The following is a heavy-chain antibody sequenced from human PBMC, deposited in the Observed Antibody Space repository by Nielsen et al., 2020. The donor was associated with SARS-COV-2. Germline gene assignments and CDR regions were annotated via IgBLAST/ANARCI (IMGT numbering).Heavy chain of an antibody. CDR3: ARHGRSSGEFDY. Sequence: SETLSLTCAVYGGSFSGYYWSWIRQPPGKGLEWIGEINHSGSTNYNPSLKSRVTISVDTSKNQFSLKLSSVTAADTAVYYCARHGRSSGEFDYWGQGTLGTVSS. J-gene: IGHJ4*02. CDR1: GGSFSGYY. V-gene: IGHV4-34*01. D-gene: IGHD3-22*01. CDR2: INHSGST.